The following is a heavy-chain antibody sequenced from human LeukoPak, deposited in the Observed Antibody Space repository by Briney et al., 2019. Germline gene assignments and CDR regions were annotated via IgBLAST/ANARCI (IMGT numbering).Heavy chain of an antibody. J-gene: IGHJ3*02. CDR1: GFTFSSYA. CDR2: ISGSGSST. Sequence: GGSLSLSCAASGFTFSSYALSWVRQAPGKGLEWVSAISGSGSSTYYADSVKGRFTISRDNSKNTLDLQMNSLTAEDTAVYYGVKDVDRSRYSDAFDIWGQGTMVTVSS. V-gene: IGHV3-23*01. CDR3: VKDVDRSRYSDAFDI. D-gene: IGHD3-22*01.